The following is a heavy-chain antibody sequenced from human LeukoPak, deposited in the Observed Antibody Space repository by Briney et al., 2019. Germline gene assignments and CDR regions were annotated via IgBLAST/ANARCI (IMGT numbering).Heavy chain of an antibody. Sequence: PSQTLSLTCTVSGGSISSGDYYWSWIRQPPGKGLEWIGSIYYSGSTYYNPSLKSRVTISVDTSKNQFSLKLSSVTAADTAVYYCARDYCSGGSCYSEDYYYGMDVWGQGTTVTVSS. CDR2: IYYSGST. CDR3: ARDYCSGGSCYSEDYYYGMDV. V-gene: IGHV4-39*07. CDR1: GGSISSGDYY. D-gene: IGHD2-15*01. J-gene: IGHJ6*02.